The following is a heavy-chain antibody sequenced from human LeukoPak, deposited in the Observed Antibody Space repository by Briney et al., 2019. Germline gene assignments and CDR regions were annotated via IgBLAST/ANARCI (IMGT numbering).Heavy chain of an antibody. CDR3: ARDFGAGSYRYGMDV. Sequence: SETLSLTCSVSGVSISSSYHWGWVRQPPGKGLEWVGKIYDSENTYYNPSLDSRVAILLDTSKNQFSLKLTSATAADTAVYYCARDFGAGSYRYGMDVWGQGTTVTISS. CDR1: GVSISSSYH. CDR2: IYDSENT. D-gene: IGHD3-10*01. J-gene: IGHJ6*02. V-gene: IGHV4-38-2*02.